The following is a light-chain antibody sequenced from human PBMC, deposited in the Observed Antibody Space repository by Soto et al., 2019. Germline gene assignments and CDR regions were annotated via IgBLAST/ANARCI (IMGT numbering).Light chain of an antibody. CDR2: AAS. CDR1: QGIRSY. Sequence: DIPLTQSPSFLSASVGDRVTITCRASQGIRSYVAWYQQKPRKAPDLLIYAASSLQTGVPSRFTGSGSGTEFTLTISSLQPEDSATYYCQQLYNYPRTFGQGTKLDIK. CDR3: QQLYNYPRT. J-gene: IGKJ2*01. V-gene: IGKV1-9*01.